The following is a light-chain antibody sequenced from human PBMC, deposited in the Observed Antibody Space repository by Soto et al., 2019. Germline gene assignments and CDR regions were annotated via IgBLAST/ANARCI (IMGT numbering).Light chain of an antibody. V-gene: IGKV1-5*03. Sequence: DIQMTQSPSTLSASVGDRVTITCRASQNINNWLAWYQQKPGKAPKVLIHKASSLESGVPSRFSGSGSGTEFTLTISSLQPDDFATYYCQQYNSYSTFGQGTKVEIK. CDR2: KAS. CDR3: QQYNSYST. J-gene: IGKJ1*01. CDR1: QNINNW.